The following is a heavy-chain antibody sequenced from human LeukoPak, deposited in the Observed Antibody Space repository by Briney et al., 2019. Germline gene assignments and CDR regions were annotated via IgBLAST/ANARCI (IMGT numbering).Heavy chain of an antibody. CDR2: ISGSGGST. CDR3: ARDRWGYSYGGD. J-gene: IGHJ4*02. V-gene: IGHV3-23*01. D-gene: IGHD5-18*01. Sequence: GGSLRLSCAASGFTFSSYGMSWVRQAPGKGLEWVSAISGSGGSTYYADSVKGRFTISRDNSKNSLYLQMNSLRAEDTAVYYCARDRWGYSYGGDWGQGTLVTVSS. CDR1: GFTFSSYG.